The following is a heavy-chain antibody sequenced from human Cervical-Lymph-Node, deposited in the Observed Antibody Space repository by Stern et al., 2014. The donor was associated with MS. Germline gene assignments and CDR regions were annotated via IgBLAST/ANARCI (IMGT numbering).Heavy chain of an antibody. CDR2: ISSSSSII. CDR3: ATVWM. CDR1: GFSFSSYT. J-gene: IGHJ4*02. Sequence: EMQLVESGGGLVQPGGSLRLSCVASGFSFSSYTINWVRQAPGRGLEWVSYISSSSSIISYADSVKGRFTISRDNAKNLLFLQMNSLRDEDTAVYFCATVWMWGQGSLVTVSS. V-gene: IGHV3-48*02. D-gene: IGHD1-1*01.